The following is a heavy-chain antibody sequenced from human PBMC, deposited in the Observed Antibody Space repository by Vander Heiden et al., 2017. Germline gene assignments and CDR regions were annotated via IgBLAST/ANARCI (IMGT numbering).Heavy chain of an antibody. CDR3: ARGPTHYYDSSGYFPRWRGGSRAFDY. J-gene: IGHJ4*02. V-gene: IGHV4-34*01. CDR1: GGSFSGFY. CDR2: INHGGST. D-gene: IGHD3-22*01. Sequence: QVQLHQLGAGLPQPSETLSLTCAVYGGSFSGFYLSWIRQPPGKGLEWIGEINHGGSTNYNPSLKSRVTISVDTSKSQFSLKLSSVTAADTAVYYCARGPTHYYDSSGYFPRWRGGSRAFDYWGQGTLVTVSS.